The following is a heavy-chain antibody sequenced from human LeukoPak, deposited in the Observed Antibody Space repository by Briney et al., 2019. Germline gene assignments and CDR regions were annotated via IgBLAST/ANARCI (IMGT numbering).Heavy chain of an antibody. CDR3: ARALYYCSGGNCLFWNHISRHYYYYGMDV. CDR1: GDSVSSNSAA. CDR2: TYYRSKWYN. Sequence: SQTLSLTCAISGDSVSSNSAAWNWTRQSPSRGLEWLGRTYYRSKWYNDYAVSVKSRITINPDTSKNQFSLQLNSVTPEDTAVYYCARALYYCSGGNCLFWNHISRHYYYYGMDVWGQGTTVTVSS. J-gene: IGHJ6*02. D-gene: IGHD2-15*01. V-gene: IGHV6-1*01.